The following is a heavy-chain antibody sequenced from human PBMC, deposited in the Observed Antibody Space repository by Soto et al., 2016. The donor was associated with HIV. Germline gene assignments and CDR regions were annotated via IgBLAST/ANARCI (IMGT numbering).Heavy chain of an antibody. D-gene: IGHD1-26*01. J-gene: IGHJ4*02. CDR2: IKSKTDGGTT. CDR1: GFTFSNAW. CDR3: TTTPRPWXLLPLDY. V-gene: IGHV3-15*01. Sequence: EVQLVESGGGLVKPGGSLRLSCAASGFTFSNAWMSWVRQAPGKGLEWVGRIKSKTDGGTTDYAAPVKGRFTISRDDSKNTLYLQMNSLKTEDTAVYYCTTTPRPWXLLPLDYWGQGTLVHRLL.